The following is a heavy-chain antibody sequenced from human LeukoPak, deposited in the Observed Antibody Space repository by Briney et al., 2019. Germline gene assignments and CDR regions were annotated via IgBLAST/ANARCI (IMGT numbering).Heavy chain of an antibody. D-gene: IGHD2-15*01. J-gene: IGHJ6*02. CDR2: IKSKTDGGTT. V-gene: IGHV3-15*01. CDR3: TTPRDCSGGSCYSIYYYYGMDV. CDR1: GFTLSNAW. Sequence: GGSLRLSCAASGFTLSNAWMSWVRQAPGKGLEWVGRIKSKTDGGTTDYAAPVKGRFTISRDDSKNTLYLQMNSLKTEDTAVYYCTTPRDCSGGSCYSIYYYYGMDVWGQGTTVTVSS.